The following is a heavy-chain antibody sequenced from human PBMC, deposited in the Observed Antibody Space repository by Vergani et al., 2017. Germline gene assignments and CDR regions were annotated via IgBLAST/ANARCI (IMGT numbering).Heavy chain of an antibody. J-gene: IGHJ4*02. Sequence: QVQLQESGPGLVKPSQTLSLTCTVSGGSISSGSYYWSWIRQPAGKGLEWIGRIYTSGSTNYNPSLKSRVTISVDTSKNQFSLKLSSVTAADTAVYYCAKDGMVLGNYDPYFDYWGQGTLVTVSS. D-gene: IGHD3-3*01. CDR1: GGSISSGSYY. V-gene: IGHV4-61*02. CDR3: AKDGMVLGNYDPYFDY. CDR2: IYTSGST.